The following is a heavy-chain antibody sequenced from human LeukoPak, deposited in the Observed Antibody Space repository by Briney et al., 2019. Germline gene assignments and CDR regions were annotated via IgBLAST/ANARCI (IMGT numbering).Heavy chain of an antibody. V-gene: IGHV3-21*01. Sequence: PGGSLRLSCAASGFTFSRNSMNWVRQAPGKGLEWVSSISTSSSYIYYADSVKGRFTISRDNAKNSLYLQMNSLRAEDTAVYYCAKDHRDAFDIWGQGTMVTVSS. CDR1: GFTFSRNS. CDR3: AKDHRDAFDI. CDR2: ISTSSSYI. J-gene: IGHJ3*02.